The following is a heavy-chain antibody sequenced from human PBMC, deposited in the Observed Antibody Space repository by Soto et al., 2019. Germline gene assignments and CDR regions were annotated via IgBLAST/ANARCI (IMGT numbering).Heavy chain of an antibody. J-gene: IGHJ4*02. CDR2: IRGSGAI. CDR1: GFTFSGYS. D-gene: IGHD1-26*01. CDR3: ARDGVGTTTYFGYFDY. Sequence: GGSLRLSCAASGFTFSGYSMNWVRQAPGKGLEWVSYIRGSGAIYYADSVQGRFTMSRDNAKNSLYLQMNSLRAEDTAIYYCARDGVGTTTYFGYFDYWGLGTLVTVSS. V-gene: IGHV3-48*01.